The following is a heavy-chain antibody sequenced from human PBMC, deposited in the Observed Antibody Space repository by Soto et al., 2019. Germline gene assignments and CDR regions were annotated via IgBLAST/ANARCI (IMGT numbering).Heavy chain of an antibody. CDR2: ISYDGSNK. J-gene: IGHJ4*02. Sequence: QVQPVESGGGVVQPGRSLRLSCAASGFTFSSYGMHWVRQAPGKGLEWVAVISYDGSNKYYADSVKGRFTISRDNSKNTLYLQMNSLRAEDTAVYYCAKDLSRGYSGYVLDYWGQGTLVTVSS. D-gene: IGHD5-12*01. V-gene: IGHV3-30*18. CDR3: AKDLSRGYSGYVLDY. CDR1: GFTFSSYG.